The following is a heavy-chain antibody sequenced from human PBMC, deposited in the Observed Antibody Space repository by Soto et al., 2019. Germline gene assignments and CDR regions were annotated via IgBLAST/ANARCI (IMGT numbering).Heavy chain of an antibody. D-gene: IGHD4-4*01. J-gene: IGHJ3*02. Sequence: VESLKISCKGSGYSFTSYWIGWVRQMPGKGLEWMGIIYPGDSDTRYSPSFQGQVTISADKSISTAYLQWSSLKASDTAMYYCARQELSDYSNNGASSNDAFDIWGQGTMVTVSS. CDR3: ARQELSDYSNNGASSNDAFDI. V-gene: IGHV5-51*01. CDR1: GYSFTSYW. CDR2: IYPGDSDT.